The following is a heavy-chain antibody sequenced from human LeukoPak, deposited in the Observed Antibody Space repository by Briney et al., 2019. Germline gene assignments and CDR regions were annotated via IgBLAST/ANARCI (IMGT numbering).Heavy chain of an antibody. CDR2: INPNSGGT. CDR1: RYTFTGYY. J-gene: IGHJ4*02. CDR3: ARASDYGDYDVFDY. Sequence: ASVKVSCKASRYTFTGYYMHWVRQAPGQGLEWMGRINPNSGGTNYAQKFQGRVTMTRDTSISTAYMELSRLRSDDTAVYYCARASDYGDYDVFDYWGQGTLVTVSS. D-gene: IGHD4-17*01. V-gene: IGHV1-2*06.